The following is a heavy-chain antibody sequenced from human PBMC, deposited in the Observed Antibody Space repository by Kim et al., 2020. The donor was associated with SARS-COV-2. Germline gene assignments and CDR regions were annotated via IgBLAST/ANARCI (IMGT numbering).Heavy chain of an antibody. Sequence: SETLSLTCTVSGGSISSSSYYWGWIRQPPGKGLEWIGSIYYSGSTYYNPSLKSRVTISVDTSKNQFSLKLSSVTAADTAVYYCARADYDYVWGSYRCYFDYWGQGTLVTVSS. CDR3: ARADYDYVWGSYRCYFDY. V-gene: IGHV4-39*01. CDR1: GGSISSSSYY. CDR2: IYYSGST. D-gene: IGHD3-16*02. J-gene: IGHJ4*02.